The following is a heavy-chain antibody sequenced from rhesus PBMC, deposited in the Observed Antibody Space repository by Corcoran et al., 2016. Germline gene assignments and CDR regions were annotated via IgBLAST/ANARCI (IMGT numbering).Heavy chain of an antibody. CDR2: INPKTGGT. Sequence: QVQLVQSGTEVKKPGSSVKVSCKASGYTFTDYYVHWVRPAPGQGLEWVGEINPKTGGTNYAQKFQGRVIVTRDTSTSTAYMDLSSLRSEDTAVYYCTRDRYSGTWNFGYWGQGVLVIVSS. J-gene: IGHJ4*01. D-gene: IGHD6-25*01. V-gene: IGHV1-138*01. CDR3: TRDRYSGTWNFGY. CDR1: GYTFTDYY.